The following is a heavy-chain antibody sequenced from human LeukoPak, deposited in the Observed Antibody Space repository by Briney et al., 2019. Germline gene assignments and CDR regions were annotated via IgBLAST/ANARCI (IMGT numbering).Heavy chain of an antibody. Sequence: SETLSLTCAVSGGSISSGSYYWRWLRQPAGKGLEWIGRIYTSGSTNYNPSLKSRVTISIDTSKNQFSLKLSSVTAADTAVYYCARWAVTYYFDYWGQGTLVTVSS. CDR2: IYTSGST. CDR1: GGSISSGSYY. V-gene: IGHV4-61*02. J-gene: IGHJ4*02. CDR3: ARWAVTYYFDY. D-gene: IGHD4-11*01.